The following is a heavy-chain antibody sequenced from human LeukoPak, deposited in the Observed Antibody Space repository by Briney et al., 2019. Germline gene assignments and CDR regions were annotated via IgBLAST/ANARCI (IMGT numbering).Heavy chain of an antibody. CDR3: AKGEVHSSGPGGYHYGMDV. Sequence: GGSLRLSCAASGFTFSNAWMSWVRQAPGKGLEWVGRIKSKIDGGTTDYAAPVKGRFTISRDDSKNTLYLQMNSLRAEDTAVYYCAKGEVHSSGPGGYHYGMDVWGQGTTITVSS. V-gene: IGHV3-15*05. D-gene: IGHD5-12*01. CDR1: GFTFSNAW. J-gene: IGHJ6*02. CDR2: IKSKIDGGTT.